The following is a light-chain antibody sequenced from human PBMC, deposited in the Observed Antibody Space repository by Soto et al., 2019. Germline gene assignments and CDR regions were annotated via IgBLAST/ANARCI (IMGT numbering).Light chain of an antibody. Sequence: EIVLTQSPATLSLSPGERATLSCRASQSVGSWLAWYQLKPGQAPRLLIYDASSRATGIPARFSGSGSGTDFTLTISSLEPEDFAFYYCQQRSNWVTFGGGTKVEIK. CDR2: DAS. J-gene: IGKJ4*01. CDR3: QQRSNWVT. CDR1: QSVGSW. V-gene: IGKV3-11*01.